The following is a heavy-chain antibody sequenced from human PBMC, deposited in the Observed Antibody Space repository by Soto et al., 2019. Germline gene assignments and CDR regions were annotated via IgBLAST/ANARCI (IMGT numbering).Heavy chain of an antibody. CDR3: ARAMETTMVRGVMSGMDV. D-gene: IGHD3-10*01. CDR2: IWYDGSNK. Sequence: QVQLVESGGGVVQPGRSLRLSCAASGFTFSSYGMHWVRQAPGKGLEWVAVIWYDGSNKYYADSVKGRFTISRDNSKNTLYLQMNSLRAEDTAVYYCARAMETTMVRGVMSGMDVWGQGTTVTVSS. J-gene: IGHJ6*02. CDR1: GFTFSSYG. V-gene: IGHV3-33*01.